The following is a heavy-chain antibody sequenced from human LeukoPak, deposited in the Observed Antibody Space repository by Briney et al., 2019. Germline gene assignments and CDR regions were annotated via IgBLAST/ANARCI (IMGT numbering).Heavy chain of an antibody. CDR1: GFSFSRYT. CDR2: ITSSSTFI. J-gene: IGHJ4*02. Sequence: SGGSLRLSCAASGFSFSRYTMDWVRQAPGKGLEWVSSITSSSTFIYYAGSVKGRFTISRDNVKNSLFLQMNSLRAEDTAVYYCARDDVSGFYWGQGTLATVSS. V-gene: IGHV3-21*01. CDR3: ARDDVSGFY. D-gene: IGHD3-22*01.